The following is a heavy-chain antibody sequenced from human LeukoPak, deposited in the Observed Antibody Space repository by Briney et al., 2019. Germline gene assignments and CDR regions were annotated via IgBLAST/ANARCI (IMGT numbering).Heavy chain of an antibody. J-gene: IGHJ3*02. CDR3: ARTTQFVAAFSAFDM. Sequence: SETLSLTCTVSGGSISSSSYYWGWIRQPPGKGLEWIGTIYYSGSTYYNPSLKSRVTISVDTSKNQFSLKLRSVTAADTAVYFCARTTQFVAAFSAFDMWGQGTMVTVSS. D-gene: IGHD2-15*01. V-gene: IGHV4-39*01. CDR2: IYYSGST. CDR1: GGSISSSSYY.